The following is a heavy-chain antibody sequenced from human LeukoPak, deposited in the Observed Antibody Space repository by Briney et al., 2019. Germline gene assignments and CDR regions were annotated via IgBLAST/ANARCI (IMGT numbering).Heavy chain of an antibody. D-gene: IGHD1-20*01. Sequence: GGSLRLSCAASGFTFSSYAMSWVRQAPGKGLEWVSAISTGGGSTYYADSVKGRFTISRDNSKNTLYLQMNSLRAEDTAVYYCAKQFLTGTTRGYFDYWGQGTLVTVSS. J-gene: IGHJ4*02. CDR3: AKQFLTGTTRGYFDY. CDR2: ISTGGGST. V-gene: IGHV3-23*01. CDR1: GFTFSSYA.